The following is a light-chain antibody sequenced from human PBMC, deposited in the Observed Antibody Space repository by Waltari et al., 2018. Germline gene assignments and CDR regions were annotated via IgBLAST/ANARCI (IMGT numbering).Light chain of an antibody. CDR1: SLRSYF. V-gene: IGLV2-14*01. CDR2: EVS. J-gene: IGLJ2*01. CDR3: SSYTSSSNVV. Sequence: SELTQDPAVSVALGQTVRITCQGDSLRSYFASWYQQHPGKAPKLMIYEVSNRPSGVSNRFSGSKSGNTASLTISGLQAEDEADYYCSSYTSSSNVVFGGGTKL.